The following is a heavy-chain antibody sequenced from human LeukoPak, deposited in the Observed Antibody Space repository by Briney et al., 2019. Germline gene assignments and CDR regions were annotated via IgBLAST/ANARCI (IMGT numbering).Heavy chain of an antibody. CDR3: ARVRSVTSRVFDY. Sequence: GGSLRLSCVASGSTFSTYNMNWVRQAPGKGLEWISYISSTSNSIYNSDSVKGRFTISRDNAKDSPYLQMNSLTAEDTAVYYCARVRSVTSRVFDYWGQGTLVTVSS. V-gene: IGHV3-48*01. CDR2: ISSTSNSI. J-gene: IGHJ4*02. D-gene: IGHD2-21*02. CDR1: GSTFSTYN.